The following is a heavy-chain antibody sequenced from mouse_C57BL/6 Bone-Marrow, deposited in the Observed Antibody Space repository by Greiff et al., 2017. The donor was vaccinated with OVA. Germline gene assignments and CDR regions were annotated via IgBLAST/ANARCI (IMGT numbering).Heavy chain of an antibody. V-gene: IGHV14-4*01. CDR1: GFNIKDDY. Sequence: EVQLQQSGAELVKPGASVTLSCTASGFNIKDDYMHWVKQRPEQGLEWIGWIDPENGDTEYASKCQGKATITADTSSHTTYLQLSSLTSEDTAVYYCTSDGYYWFAYWGQGTLVTVSA. D-gene: IGHD2-3*01. CDR2: IDPENGDT. CDR3: TSDGYYWFAY. J-gene: IGHJ3*01.